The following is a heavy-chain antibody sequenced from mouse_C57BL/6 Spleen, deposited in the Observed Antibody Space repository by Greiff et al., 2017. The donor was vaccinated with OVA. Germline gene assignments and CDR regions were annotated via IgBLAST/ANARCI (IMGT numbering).Heavy chain of an antibody. J-gene: IGHJ4*01. D-gene: IGHD2-2*01. CDR3: ARVGYGDYYAMDY. Sequence: DVKLVESEGGLVQPGSSMKLSCTASGFIFSDYYMAWVRQVPEKGLEWVANINYDGSSTYYLDSLKSRFIISRDNAKNILYLQMSSLKSEDTATYYCARVGYGDYYAMDYWGQGTSVTVSS. V-gene: IGHV5-16*01. CDR1: GFIFSDYY. CDR2: INYDGSST.